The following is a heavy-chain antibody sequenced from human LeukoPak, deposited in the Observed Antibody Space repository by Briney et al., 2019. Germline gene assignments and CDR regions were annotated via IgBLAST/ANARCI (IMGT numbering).Heavy chain of an antibody. CDR2: IDPSDSYT. D-gene: IGHD3-10*01. V-gene: IGHV5-10-1*01. CDR3: ARHVPYGNTFDI. J-gene: IGHJ3*02. Sequence: GESLKISCKGSGYSFTSYWISWVRQMPGKGLEWVGNIDPSDSYTNYSPSFQGHVTISADKSISTAYLQWSSLKASDTAMYYCARHVPYGNTFDIWGQGTLVTVSS. CDR1: GYSFTSYW.